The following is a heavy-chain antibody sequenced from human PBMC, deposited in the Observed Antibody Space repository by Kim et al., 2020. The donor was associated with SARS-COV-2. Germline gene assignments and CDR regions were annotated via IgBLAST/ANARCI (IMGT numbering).Heavy chain of an antibody. Sequence: SVKVSCKASGGTFSSYAIIWVRQAPGQGLEWMGGIIPIFGTTNYAQKFQGRVTITADESTSTAYMELSSLRSEDTAVYYCASTPSYCSGGSCQWGDYWGQGTLVTVSS. CDR2: IIPIFGTT. V-gene: IGHV1-69*13. CDR3: ASTPSYCSGGSCQWGDY. J-gene: IGHJ4*02. CDR1: GGTFSSYA. D-gene: IGHD2-15*01.